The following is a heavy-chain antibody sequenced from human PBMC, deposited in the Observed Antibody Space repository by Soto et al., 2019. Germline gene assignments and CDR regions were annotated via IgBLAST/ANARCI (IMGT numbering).Heavy chain of an antibody. CDR2: IYSGGST. CDR3: ARARRIAVAGTFDY. D-gene: IGHD6-19*01. J-gene: IGHJ4*02. CDR1: GFTVSSNY. V-gene: IGHV3-66*01. Sequence: GGSLRISCAASGFTVSSNYMSWVRQAPGKGLEGVSVIYSGGSTYYADSVKGRFTISRDNSKNTLYLQMNSLRAEDTAVYYCARARRIAVAGTFDYWGQGTLVTVSS.